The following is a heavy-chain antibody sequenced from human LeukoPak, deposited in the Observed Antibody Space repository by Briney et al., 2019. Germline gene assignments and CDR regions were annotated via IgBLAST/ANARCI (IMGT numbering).Heavy chain of an antibody. CDR1: GGSFSGYY. D-gene: IGHD3-10*01. CDR3: ARKGFRGPKPFDY. J-gene: IGHJ4*02. Sequence: SETLSLTCAVYGGSFSGYYWSWIRQPPGKGLEWIGEINHSGSTNYNPSLKSRVTISVDTSKNQFSLKLSSVTAADTAVYYCARKGFRGPKPFDYWGQGTLATVSS. CDR2: INHSGST. V-gene: IGHV4-34*01.